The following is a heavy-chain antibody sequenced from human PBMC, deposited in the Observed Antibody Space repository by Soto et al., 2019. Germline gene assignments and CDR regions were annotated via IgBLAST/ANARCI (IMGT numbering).Heavy chain of an antibody. V-gene: IGHV3-43*01. J-gene: IGHJ4*02. Sequence: DVQLVQSGGVVGEPGGSLRLSCEASGFTFDDYTMYWVRQPPGKALEWVGLVSWDGSSTDSTESVKGRFTITRDNSRNSLYLQMSSLTTEDTAVYFCARGTVVTGFDYWGQGTLVIVS. CDR2: VSWDGSST. D-gene: IGHD2-21*02. CDR3: ARGTVVTGFDY. CDR1: GFTFDDYT.